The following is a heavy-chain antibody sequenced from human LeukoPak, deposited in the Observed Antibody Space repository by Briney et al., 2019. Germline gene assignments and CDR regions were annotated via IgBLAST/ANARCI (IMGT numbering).Heavy chain of an antibody. CDR2: IYYSGST. CDR1: GGSLSSDSYY. CDR3: ARENYGSGSCFDY. V-gene: IGHV4-61*01. Sequence: SETLSLTCIVSGGSLSSDSYYWSWIRQPPGKGLEWIGYIYYSGSTNYNPSLKSRVTISVDTSKNQFSLKLSSVTAADTAVYYCARENYGSGSCFDYWGQGTLATVSS. J-gene: IGHJ4*02. D-gene: IGHD3-10*01.